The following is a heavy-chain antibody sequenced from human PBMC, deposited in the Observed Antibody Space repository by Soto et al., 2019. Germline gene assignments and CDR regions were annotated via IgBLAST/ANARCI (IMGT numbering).Heavy chain of an antibody. CDR3: ARDRPSGSYPRYYYFAS. V-gene: IGHV3-11*05. J-gene: IGHJ4*02. CDR2: ISTSSTYT. Sequence: QVQLVESGGGLVKPGGSLRISCAASGFIFSDFYLSWIRQAPGKGLEWVSFISTSSTYTNYADSVKGRFIVSRDNAKNSLYLQMNSLRVEDTAVYYCARDRPSGSYPRYYYFASWGRGTLVTVSS. D-gene: IGHD3-10*01. CDR1: GFIFSDFY.